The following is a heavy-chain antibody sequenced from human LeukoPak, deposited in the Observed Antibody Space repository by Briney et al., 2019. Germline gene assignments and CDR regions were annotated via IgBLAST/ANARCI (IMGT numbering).Heavy chain of an antibody. V-gene: IGHV3-74*01. Sequence: GGSLRLSCVASGFTFSLDWMHWVRQAPGKGLMWVSRMNNDGSHIAYADSVQGRFTISRDNAKKTLYLQMDSLRVDDTAVYYCTRGTYYFDDWGQGTLVTVSS. D-gene: IGHD3/OR15-3a*01. J-gene: IGHJ4*02. CDR3: TRGTYYFDD. CDR1: GFTFSLDW. CDR2: MNNDGSHI.